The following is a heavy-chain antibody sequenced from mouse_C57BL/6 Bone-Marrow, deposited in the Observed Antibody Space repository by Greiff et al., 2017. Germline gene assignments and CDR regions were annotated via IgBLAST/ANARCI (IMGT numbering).Heavy chain of an antibody. J-gene: IGHJ1*03. CDR2: IFPGSGST. CDR3: ARYTTVVAFYWYFDV. Sequence: QVQLQQSGPELVKPGASVKISCKASGYTFTDYYINWVKQRPGQGLEWIGWIFPGSGSTYYNEKFKGKATLTVDKSSSTAYMLLSSLTSEDSAVYFCARYTTVVAFYWYFDVWGTGTTVTVSS. CDR1: GYTFTDYY. D-gene: IGHD1-1*01. V-gene: IGHV1-75*01.